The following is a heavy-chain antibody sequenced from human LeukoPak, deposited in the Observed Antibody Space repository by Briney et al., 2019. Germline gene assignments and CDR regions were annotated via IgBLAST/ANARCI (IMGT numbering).Heavy chain of an antibody. D-gene: IGHD5-12*01. J-gene: IGHJ4*02. CDR1: GFIFSSCA. Sequence: GGSLRLSCATSGFIFSSCAMSWVRQAPGKGLEWVSVISGSGGSTNYAESVKGRFTISGDNSKNTLYLQMNSLRVEDTAVYYCAKHRGRDGGYPFDYWGQGTLVTVSS. V-gene: IGHV3-23*01. CDR3: AKHRGRDGGYPFDY. CDR2: ISGSGGST.